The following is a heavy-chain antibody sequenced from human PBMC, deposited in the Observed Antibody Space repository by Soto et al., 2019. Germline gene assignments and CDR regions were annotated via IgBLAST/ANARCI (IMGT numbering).Heavy chain of an antibody. J-gene: IGHJ4*02. D-gene: IGHD5-12*01. Sequence: QVQLQESGPGLVKPSETLSLTCTVSGGSVSSGSYYWSWIRQPPGKGLEWIGYIYYSESTNYNPSLKSRVTISVDTSKNQFSLKLSSVTAADTAVYYCARDSGRDGYNYPHYWGQGTLVTVSS. CDR1: GGSVSSGSYY. CDR2: IYYSEST. V-gene: IGHV4-61*01. CDR3: ARDSGRDGYNYPHY.